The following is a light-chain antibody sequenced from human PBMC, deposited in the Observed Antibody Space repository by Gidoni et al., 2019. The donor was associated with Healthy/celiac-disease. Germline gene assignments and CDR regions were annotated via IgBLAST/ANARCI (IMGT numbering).Light chain of an antibody. V-gene: IGKV1-27*01. CDR2: AAS. CDR1: PGLSNY. CDR3: QKYNRAPLT. J-gene: IGKJ1*01. Sequence: DIQMTQSPSSLSASVGDSVTITCRASPGLSNYLAWYQQKPGKVPKLLIYAASTLQSGVPSRFSGSGSGTDFTLTISSLQPEDVATYYCQKYNRAPLTFGQGTKVEIK.